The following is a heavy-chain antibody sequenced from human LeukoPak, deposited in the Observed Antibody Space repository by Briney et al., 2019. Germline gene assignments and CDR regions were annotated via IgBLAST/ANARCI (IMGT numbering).Heavy chain of an antibody. J-gene: IGHJ4*02. CDR1: GFTFDDYG. CDR3: AREPTYSSSWHTTCDC. CDR2: INWNGGST. Sequence: GGSLRLSCAASGFTFDDYGMSWVRHAPGKGLEWVSGINWNGGSTGYADSVKGRFTISRDNAKNSLYLQMNSLRVEDTAVYYCAREPTYSSSWHTTCDCWGQGTLVTVSS. V-gene: IGHV3-20*04. D-gene: IGHD6-13*01.